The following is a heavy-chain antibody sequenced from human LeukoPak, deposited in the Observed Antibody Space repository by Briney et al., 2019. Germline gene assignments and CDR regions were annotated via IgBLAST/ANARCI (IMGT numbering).Heavy chain of an antibody. D-gene: IGHD2-2*01. CDR1: GYTFTSYG. J-gene: IGHJ6*02. Sequence: ASVKVSCKASGYTFTSYGISWVRQAPGQGLEWMGWISAYNGNTNYAQKLQGRVTMTTDTPTSTAYMELRSLRSDDTAVYYCARSPPYCSSTSCSRYYYYGMDVWGQGTTVTVSS. CDR2: ISAYNGNT. CDR3: ARSPPYCSSTSCSRYYYYGMDV. V-gene: IGHV1-18*01.